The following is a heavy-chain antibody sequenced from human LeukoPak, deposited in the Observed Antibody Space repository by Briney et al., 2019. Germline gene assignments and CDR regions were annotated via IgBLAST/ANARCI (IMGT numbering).Heavy chain of an antibody. CDR3: ASRVSTSGIAVAADWYYFDY. CDR1: GFTFSSYG. CDR2: ISGSGGST. J-gene: IGHJ4*02. D-gene: IGHD6-19*01. V-gene: IGHV3-23*01. Sequence: GGSLRLSCAASGFTFSSYGMHWVRQAPGKGLEWVSAISGSGGSTYYADSVKGRFTISRDNSKNTLYLQMNSLRAEDTAVYYCASRVSTSGIAVAADWYYFDYWGQGTLVTVSS.